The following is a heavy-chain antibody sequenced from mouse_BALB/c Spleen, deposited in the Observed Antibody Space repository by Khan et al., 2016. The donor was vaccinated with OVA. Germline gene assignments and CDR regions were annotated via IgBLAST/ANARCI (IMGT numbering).Heavy chain of an antibody. Sequence: EVELVESGGGLVKPGGSLKLSCAASGFTFSDYYMYWVRQTPEKRLEWVATVSDGGNDTSYPDSVKGRFTISRDNAKNNLYLQMNSLKSEDTAMXYCTRGGYGSGFAYWGQGTLVTVSA. CDR3: TRGGYGSGFAY. J-gene: IGHJ3*01. CDR2: VSDGGNDT. D-gene: IGHD1-2*01. V-gene: IGHV5-4*02. CDR1: GFTFSDYY.